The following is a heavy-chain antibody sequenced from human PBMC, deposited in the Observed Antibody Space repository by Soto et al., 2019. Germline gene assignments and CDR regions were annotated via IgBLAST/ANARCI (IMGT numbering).Heavy chain of an antibody. CDR1: GYTFTSYA. D-gene: IGHD3-10*01. V-gene: IGHV1-3*01. CDR3: ARDGVLLWFGEFPDDYYYYYMDV. CDR2: INAGNGNT. J-gene: IGHJ6*03. Sequence: ASVKVSCKASGYTFTSYAMHWVRQAPGQRLEWMGWINAGNGNTKYSQKFQGRVTITRDTSASTAYMELSSLRSEDTAVYYCARDGVLLWFGEFPDDYYYYYMDVWGKGTTVTVSS.